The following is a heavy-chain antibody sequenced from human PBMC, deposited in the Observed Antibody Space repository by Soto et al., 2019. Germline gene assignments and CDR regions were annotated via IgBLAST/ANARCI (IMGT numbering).Heavy chain of an antibody. V-gene: IGHV3-64*01. D-gene: IGHD5-12*01. CDR3: ARGGRGYEFDY. CDR1: GFTFSRYA. CDR2: ISSNGGST. Sequence: EVQLVESGGGLVQPGGSLRLSCAASGFTFSRYAMPWVRQAPGKGLEYVSPISSNGGSTYYANSVKGRFTISRDNSKNTLYLQMGSLRPEDTAVYYCARGGRGYEFDYWGQGTLVTVSS. J-gene: IGHJ4*02.